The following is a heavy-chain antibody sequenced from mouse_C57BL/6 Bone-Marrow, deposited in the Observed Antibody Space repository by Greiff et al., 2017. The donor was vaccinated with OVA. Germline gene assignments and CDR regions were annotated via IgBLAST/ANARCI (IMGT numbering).Heavy chain of an antibody. CDR1: GFTFSSYT. CDR2: ISGGGGNT. Sequence: EVQVVESGGGLVKPGGSLKLSCAASGFTFSSYTMSWVRQTPEKRLEWVATISGGGGNTYYPDSVKGRFTISRDNAKNTLYLQMSSLRSEDTALYYCARIYYGNYNYAMDYWGQGTSVTVSS. D-gene: IGHD2-1*01. V-gene: IGHV5-9*01. J-gene: IGHJ4*01. CDR3: ARIYYGNYNYAMDY.